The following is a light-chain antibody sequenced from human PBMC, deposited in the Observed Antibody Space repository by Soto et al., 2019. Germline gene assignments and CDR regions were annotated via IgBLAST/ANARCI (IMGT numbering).Light chain of an antibody. CDR2: AVS. J-gene: IGLJ2*01. CDR3: SSYTTSTTVV. Sequence: QSVLTQPASVSGSPGQSITISCTGTTSDVGAYNYVSWFQQHPGKAPKLMIYAVSNRPSGVSNRFSGSKSGNTASLTISGLQAEDEADYYCSSYTTSTTVVFGGGTKRTVL. CDR1: TSDVGAYNY. V-gene: IGLV2-14*01.